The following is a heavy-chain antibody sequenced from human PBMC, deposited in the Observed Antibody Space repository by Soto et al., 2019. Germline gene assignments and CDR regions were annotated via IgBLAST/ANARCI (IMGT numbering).Heavy chain of an antibody. CDR2: IYSRGRT. D-gene: IGHD3-22*01. J-gene: IGHJ4*02. CDR3: ARTNSRGHWAAWY. Sequence: WTWLRQPPGKGLEWIAYIYSRGRTDYNPSLKSRVTISMDTSKNHFSLRLSSVTAADTAIYYCARTNSRGHWAAWYWGQGTLVTVSS. V-gene: IGHV4-61*03.